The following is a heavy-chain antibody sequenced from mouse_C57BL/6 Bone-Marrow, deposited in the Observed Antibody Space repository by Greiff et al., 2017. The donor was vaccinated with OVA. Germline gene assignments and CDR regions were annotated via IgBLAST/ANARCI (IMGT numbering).Heavy chain of an antibody. Sequence: QVQLKESGPGLVQPSQSLSITCTVSGFSLTSYGVHWVRQSPGKGLEWLGVIWRGGSTDYNAAFMSRLSITKDNSKSQVFFKMNSLQADDTAIYYCANYYGSSYWYFDDWGTGTTVTVSS. CDR3: ANYYGSSYWYFDD. V-gene: IGHV2-5*01. CDR2: IWRGGST. CDR1: GFSLTSYG. D-gene: IGHD1-1*01. J-gene: IGHJ1*03.